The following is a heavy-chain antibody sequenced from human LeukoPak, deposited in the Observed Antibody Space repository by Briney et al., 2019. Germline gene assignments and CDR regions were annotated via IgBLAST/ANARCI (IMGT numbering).Heavy chain of an antibody. J-gene: IGHJ6*02. CDR2: MNPNSGNT. CDR3: ARPEAYYYDSSGYRLHYYYGMDV. V-gene: IGHV1-8*01. CDR1: GYTFTSYD. D-gene: IGHD3-22*01. Sequence: ASVKVSCKASGYTFTSYDINWVRHAAGQGLEWMGWMNPNSGNTGYAQKFQGRVTTTRNTSISTAYMELSSLRSEDTAVYYCARPEAYYYDSSGYRLHYYYGMDVWGQGTTVTVSS.